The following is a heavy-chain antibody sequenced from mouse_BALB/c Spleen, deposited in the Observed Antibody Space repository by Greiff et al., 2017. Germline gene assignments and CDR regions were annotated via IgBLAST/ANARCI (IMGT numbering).Heavy chain of an antibody. Sequence: VQLQQSRAELAKPGASVKMSCKASGYTFTSYWMHWVKQRPGQGLEWIGYINPSTGYTEYNQKFKDKATLTADKSSSTAYMQLSSLTSEDSAVYYCARDYYAMDYWGQGTSVTVSS. CDR3: ARDYYAMDY. CDR1: GYTFTSYW. V-gene: IGHV1-7*01. CDR2: INPSTGYT. J-gene: IGHJ4*01.